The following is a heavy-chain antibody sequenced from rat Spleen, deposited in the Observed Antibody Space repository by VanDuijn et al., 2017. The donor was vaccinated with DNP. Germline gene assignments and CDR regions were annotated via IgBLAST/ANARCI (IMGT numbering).Heavy chain of an antibody. CDR2: ISDDGSSI. V-gene: IGHV5-7*01. J-gene: IGHJ2*01. CDR3: IRWNSGHFDY. Sequence: EVQLVESGGGLVQPGRSLKLSCAASGFTFSDYNMAWVRQAPKRGLEWVATISDDGSSIYYRDSVKGRFTISRDNAKSTLYLQMNSLRYEDMATYYCIRWNSGHFDYWGQGVMVTVSS. CDR1: GFTFSDYN. D-gene: IGHD4-3*01.